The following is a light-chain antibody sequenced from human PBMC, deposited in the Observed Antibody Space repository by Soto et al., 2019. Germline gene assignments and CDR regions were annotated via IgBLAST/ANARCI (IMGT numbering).Light chain of an antibody. Sequence: DIQMTQSPSSLPASVGDRVTITCRASQSISTFLNWYQHKPGKAPKLLIYAASSLQSGVPSRFSGRGSGTDFTLTISSLRPEDFATYYCQQTFSIPYTFGQGTKLEIK. J-gene: IGKJ2*01. V-gene: IGKV1-39*01. CDR1: QSISTF. CDR3: QQTFSIPYT. CDR2: AAS.